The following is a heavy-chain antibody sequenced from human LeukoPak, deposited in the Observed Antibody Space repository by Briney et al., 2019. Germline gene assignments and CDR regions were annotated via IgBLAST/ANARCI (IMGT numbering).Heavy chain of an antibody. V-gene: IGHV3-7*01. Sequence: GGSLRLSCVASGFTFSRSWMSWVRRAPGKGLEWVGNKKQDRSEKYYVDSVKGRLTISRDNARNSVDLQMNSLRAEDTAVYYCARDGSGWFYWGQGTLVTVSS. CDR3: ARDGSGWFY. CDR2: KKQDRSEK. CDR1: GFTFSRSW. D-gene: IGHD6-19*01. J-gene: IGHJ4*02.